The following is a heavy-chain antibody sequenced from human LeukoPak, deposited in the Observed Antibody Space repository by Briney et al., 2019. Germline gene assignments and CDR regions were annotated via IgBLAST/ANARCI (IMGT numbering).Heavy chain of an antibody. CDR3: AKDSDYYYYMDV. J-gene: IGHJ6*03. Sequence: GGSLRLSCAASGFTFSSYGMHWVRQAPGKGLEWVAFIRYDGSNKYYADSVKRRFTISRDNTLYLQMNSLRAEDTAVYYCAKDSDYYYYMDVWGKGTTVTVSS. CDR2: IRYDGSNK. CDR1: GFTFSSYG. V-gene: IGHV3-30*02.